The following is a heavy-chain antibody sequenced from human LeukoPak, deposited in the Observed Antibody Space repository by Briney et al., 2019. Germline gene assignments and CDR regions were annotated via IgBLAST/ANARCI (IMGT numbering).Heavy chain of an antibody. J-gene: IGHJ4*02. V-gene: IGHV4-30-2*01. CDR2: IYHSGST. CDR3: ARVGGLTRAAEN. Sequence: LRLSCAASGFTFDDYAMHWVRQAPGKGLEWIGYIYHSGSTYYNPSLKSRVTISVDRSKNQFSLKLSSVTAADTAVYYCARVGGLTRAAENWGQGTLVTVSS. D-gene: IGHD3-16*01. CDR1: GFTFDDYA.